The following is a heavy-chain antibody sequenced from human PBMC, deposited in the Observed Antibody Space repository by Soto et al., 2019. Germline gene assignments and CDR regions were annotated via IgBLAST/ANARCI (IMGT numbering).Heavy chain of an antibody. D-gene: IGHD6-13*01. J-gene: IGHJ4*01. V-gene: IGHV3-33*01. Sequence: PGGSLRLSCAASGFTFSSYGMHWVRQAPGKGLEWVAVIWYDGSNKYYADSVKGRFTISRDNSKNTLYLQMNSLRAEDTAVYYCGGGRYSSCYNYFDVWGQGTLVTVSS. CDR1: GFTFSSYG. CDR2: IWYDGSNK. CDR3: GGGRYSSCYNYFDV.